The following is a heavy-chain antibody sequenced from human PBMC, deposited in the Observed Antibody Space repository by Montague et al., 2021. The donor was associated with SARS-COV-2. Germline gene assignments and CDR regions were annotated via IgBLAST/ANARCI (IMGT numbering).Heavy chain of an antibody. Sequence: SETLSLTCAVSGGSITGFSWSWVRQPAGKGLERIGRVTTSGTTNYSPSLRSRVTMSVGTSKNQFSLNLNSVTAADTAIYYCARTPTRPLSLDSWGQGTLVTVSS. CDR1: GGSITGFS. CDR2: VTTSGTT. V-gene: IGHV4-4*07. D-gene: IGHD6-6*01. CDR3: ARTPTRPLSLDS. J-gene: IGHJ4*02.